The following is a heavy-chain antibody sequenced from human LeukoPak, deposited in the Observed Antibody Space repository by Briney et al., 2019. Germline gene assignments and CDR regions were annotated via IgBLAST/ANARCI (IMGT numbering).Heavy chain of an antibody. D-gene: IGHD1-7*01. Sequence: GGSLRLSCAASGFPFNNYWIHWVRQVPGKGLVWVSRINVDGSDTAYADAVKGRFTISRDNAKNTVFLQMNSLRAEDTAVYYCARVITGTTDYWGQGTLVTVSS. V-gene: IGHV3-74*01. J-gene: IGHJ4*02. CDR1: GFPFNNYW. CDR2: INVDGSDT. CDR3: ARVITGTTDY.